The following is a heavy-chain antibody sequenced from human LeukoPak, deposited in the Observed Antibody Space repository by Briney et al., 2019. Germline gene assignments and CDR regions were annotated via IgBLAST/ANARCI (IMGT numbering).Heavy chain of an antibody. CDR1: GFTFSSYG. J-gene: IGHJ4*02. CDR2: VGSGGGT. Sequence: PGGSLRLSCAASGFTFSSYGMSWVRQAPGKGLEWVSVVGSGGGTFYADSVKGRFTISRDNSKNTLYLQMNSLRAEDTAVYYCAKRARNSFRYFDYWSQGTLVTVSP. D-gene: IGHD1-7*01. V-gene: IGHV3-23*01. CDR3: AKRARNSFRYFDY.